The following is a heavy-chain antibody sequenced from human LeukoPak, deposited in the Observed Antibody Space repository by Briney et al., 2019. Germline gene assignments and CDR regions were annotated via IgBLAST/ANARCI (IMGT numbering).Heavy chain of an antibody. D-gene: IGHD3-3*01. CDR1: GFTFSSYS. CDR3: ARAHLPYYDFWSGYPDY. Sequence: GGSLRLSCAASGFTFSSYSMNWVRQAPGKGLEWVSSISSSSSYIYYADSVKGRFTISRDNAKNSLYLQMNSLRAEDTAVYYCARAHLPYYDFWSGYPDYWGQGTLVTVSS. CDR2: ISSSSSYI. J-gene: IGHJ4*02. V-gene: IGHV3-21*01.